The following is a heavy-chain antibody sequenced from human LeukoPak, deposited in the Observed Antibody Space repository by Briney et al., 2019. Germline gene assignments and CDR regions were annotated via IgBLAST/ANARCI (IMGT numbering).Heavy chain of an antibody. CDR2: ISSSSSYI. V-gene: IGHV3-21*04. J-gene: IGHJ5*02. CDR1: GFTFSSYS. D-gene: IGHD3-22*01. Sequence: PGGSLRLSCAASGFTFSSYSMIWVRQAPGKGLEWVSSISSSSSYIYYADSVTGRFTISRDNSRNTLYLQMNSLRAEDTAVYYCAKDRYYDNSGSYYESGSWGQGTLVTVSS. CDR3: AKDRYYDNSGSYYESGS.